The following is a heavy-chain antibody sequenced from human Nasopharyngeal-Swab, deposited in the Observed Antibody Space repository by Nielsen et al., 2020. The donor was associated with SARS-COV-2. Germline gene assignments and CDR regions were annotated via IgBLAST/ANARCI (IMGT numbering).Heavy chain of an antibody. CDR2: ISGYNGNT. J-gene: IGHJ4*02. CDR1: GYTFTNYG. V-gene: IGHV1-18*04. D-gene: IGHD1-14*01. Sequence: ASVKVSCKASGYTFTNYGISWVRQAPGQGLEWMGRISGYNGNTNYAQNLQGRVTMTTDTSTSTAYMELRSLRSDDTAVYYCARDDGALTGHKTGIDYWGQGTLVTVSS. CDR3: ARDDGALTGHKTGIDY.